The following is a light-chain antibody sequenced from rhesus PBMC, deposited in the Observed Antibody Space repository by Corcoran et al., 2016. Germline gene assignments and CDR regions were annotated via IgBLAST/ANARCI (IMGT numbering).Light chain of an antibody. CDR3: LQALEFPFT. Sequence: DIVMTQTPLSLPVTPGEPASISCRSSQSLLDSEDGNTYWDWYLQKPGQSPQLLIYEVSTRASGVPDRFSGSGSDTDFTLTISRVEAEDVGVYYCLQALEFPFTFGPGTKLDIK. CDR2: EVS. J-gene: IGKJ3*01. V-gene: IGKV2-104*02. CDR1: QSLLDSEDGNTY.